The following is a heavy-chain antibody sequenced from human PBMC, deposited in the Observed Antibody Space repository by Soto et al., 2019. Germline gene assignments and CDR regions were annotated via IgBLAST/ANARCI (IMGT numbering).Heavy chain of an antibody. CDR1: GFSFYDYY. V-gene: IGHV3-11*01. J-gene: IGHJ4*02. D-gene: IGHD2-15*01. CDR2: IRATGSMK. CDR3: AGVARSRGRWHFEY. Sequence: QVQLVQSGGGLVKTGGSLRLSCAASGFSFYDYYMSWIRQAPGKGLECVSYIRATGSMKYSADSVKGRFTISRDNGDNSVYLQMDSLRPEDTAVYYCAGVARSRGRWHFEYWGQGALVTVSS.